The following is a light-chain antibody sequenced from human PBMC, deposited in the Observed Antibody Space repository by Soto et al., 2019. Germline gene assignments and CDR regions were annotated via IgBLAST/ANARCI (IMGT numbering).Light chain of an antibody. CDR2: GAS. CDR1: QSVTSAY. V-gene: IGKV3-20*01. Sequence: EIVLTQSPGTLSLSPGERATLSCRASQSVTSAYLAWYQQKPGQAPSLLIDGASNRPTGIPDRVTGSGSGTDFTLTISRLAPEDFAVYYCQQYGGSPLTFGGGTKVEIK. CDR3: QQYGGSPLT. J-gene: IGKJ4*01.